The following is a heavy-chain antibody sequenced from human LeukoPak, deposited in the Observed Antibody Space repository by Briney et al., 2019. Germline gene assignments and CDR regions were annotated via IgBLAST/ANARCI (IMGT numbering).Heavy chain of an antibody. CDR3: ARAAAGSDYFDC. Sequence: AAVTVSCKASGYTFTNYFIHWVRQAPAQELEWMGIINPSGGSTDYAQNFQDRVSMTRDTSTSTVYMELSSLGSEDTAVYYCARAAAGSDYFDCWGQGTLVTVSS. CDR1: GYTFTNYF. D-gene: IGHD6-13*01. CDR2: INPSGGST. J-gene: IGHJ4*02. V-gene: IGHV1-46*01.